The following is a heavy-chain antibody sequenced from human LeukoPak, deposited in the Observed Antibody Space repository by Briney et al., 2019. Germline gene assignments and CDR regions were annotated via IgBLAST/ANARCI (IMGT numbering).Heavy chain of an antibody. CDR1: GYTFTSYG. CDR2: ISAYNGNT. CDR3: ARDGGYSGYDYYFDY. D-gene: IGHD5-12*01. Sequence: ASVKVSCKASGYTFTSYGISWVRQAPGQGLEWMGWISAYNGNTNYAQELQGRVTMTTDTSTSTAYMELRSLRSDDTAVYYCARDGGYSGYDYYFDYWGQGTLVTVSS. V-gene: IGHV1-18*01. J-gene: IGHJ4*02.